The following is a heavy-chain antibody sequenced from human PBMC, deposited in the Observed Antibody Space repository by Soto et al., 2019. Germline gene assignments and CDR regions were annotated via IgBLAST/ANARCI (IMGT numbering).Heavy chain of an antibody. CDR1: GGSISSSSYY. D-gene: IGHD3-10*01. Sequence: QLQLQESGPGLVKPSETLSLTCTVSGGSISSSSYYWGWIRQPPGKGLEWIGSIYYSGSTYYNPSLKSRVTISVDTSKNQSSLKLSSVTAADTAVYYCARQGGSGSYGPPNAFDIWGQGTMVTVSS. CDR3: ARQGGSGSYGPPNAFDI. CDR2: IYYSGST. J-gene: IGHJ3*02. V-gene: IGHV4-39*01.